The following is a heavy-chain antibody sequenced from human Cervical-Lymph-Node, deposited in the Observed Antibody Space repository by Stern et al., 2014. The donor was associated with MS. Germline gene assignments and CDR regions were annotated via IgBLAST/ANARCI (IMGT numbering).Heavy chain of an antibody. V-gene: IGHV3-11*01. CDR3: ARDRPPTASGTTIYYYYGMDV. Sequence: VQLVESGGGLVKPGGSLRLSCAASGFTFRDYYMTWIRQAPGKGLEWISYIGSSGITIYYADSVKGRFTVSRDNAKNSMFLQMNSLRAEDTAVYYCARDRPPTASGTTIYYYYGMDVWGQGTTVTVSS. CDR1: GFTFRDYY. CDR2: IGSSGITI. D-gene: IGHD3-10*01. J-gene: IGHJ6*02.